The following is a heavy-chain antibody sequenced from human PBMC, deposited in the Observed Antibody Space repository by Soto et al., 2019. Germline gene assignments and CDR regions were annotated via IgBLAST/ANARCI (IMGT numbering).Heavy chain of an antibody. J-gene: IGHJ6*02. D-gene: IGHD6-19*01. Sequence: ASVKVSCKASGYTFTSYGISWVRQAPGQGLEWMGWISAYNGNTNYAQKLQGRVTMTTDTSTSTAYMELRSLRSDDTAVYYCARDRKQWLGGYYYYGMDVWGQGTTVTVSS. CDR2: ISAYNGNT. CDR1: GYTFTSYG. V-gene: IGHV1-18*04. CDR3: ARDRKQWLGGYYYYGMDV.